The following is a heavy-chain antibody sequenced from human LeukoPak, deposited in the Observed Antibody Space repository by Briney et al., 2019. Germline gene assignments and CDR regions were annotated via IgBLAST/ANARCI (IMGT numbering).Heavy chain of an antibody. CDR1: GYTFTGYY. V-gene: IGHV1-2*04. J-gene: IGHJ4*02. CDR3: ARVGESYYGGRVFDY. Sequence: ASVKVSCKASGYTFTGYYMHWVRQAPGQGLEWMGWINPNSGGTNYAQKFQGWVTMTRDTSISTAYMELSRLRSDDTAVYYCARVGESYYGGRVFDYWGQGTLVTVSS. D-gene: IGHD1-26*01. CDR2: INPNSGGT.